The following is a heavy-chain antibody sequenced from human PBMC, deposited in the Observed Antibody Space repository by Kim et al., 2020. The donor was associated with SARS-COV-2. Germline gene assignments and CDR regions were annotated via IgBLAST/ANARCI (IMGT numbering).Heavy chain of an antibody. D-gene: IGHD3-22*01. J-gene: IGHJ2*01. Sequence: QKFQGRVTITADESTSTAYMELSSLRSEDTAVYYCASDSSGYYSYWYFDLWGRGTLVTVSS. V-gene: IGHV1-69*01. CDR3: ASDSSGYYSYWYFDL.